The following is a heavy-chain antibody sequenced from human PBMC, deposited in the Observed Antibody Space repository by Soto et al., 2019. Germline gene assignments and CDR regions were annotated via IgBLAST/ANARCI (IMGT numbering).Heavy chain of an antibody. CDR3: ARSGYSYGPNPLLY. J-gene: IGHJ4*02. CDR2: IYYSGST. Sequence: QVQLQQSGPGLVKPSQTLSLTCTVSGGSISSGGYYWSWIRQHPGKGLEWIGYIYYSGSTYYNPSLKSRVTVSVDTSKNQFSLKLSSVTAADTAVYYCARSGYSYGPNPLLYWGQGTLVTVSS. CDR1: GGSISSGGYY. D-gene: IGHD5-18*01. V-gene: IGHV4-31*03.